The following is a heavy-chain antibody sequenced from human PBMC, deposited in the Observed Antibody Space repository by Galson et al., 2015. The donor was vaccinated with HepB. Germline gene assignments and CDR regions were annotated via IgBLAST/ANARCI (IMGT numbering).Heavy chain of an antibody. CDR3: AKDRVYYGSGDRIDY. J-gene: IGHJ4*02. Sequence: SLRLSCAASEFTFSSYAMNWVRQAPGKGLEWVSGISGSGGSTYYADSVKGRFTISRDNFKNTLYLQMNSLRADDTAVYYCAKDRVYYGSGDRIDYWGQGTLVTVSS. CDR2: ISGSGGST. V-gene: IGHV3-23*01. D-gene: IGHD3-10*01. CDR1: EFTFSSYA.